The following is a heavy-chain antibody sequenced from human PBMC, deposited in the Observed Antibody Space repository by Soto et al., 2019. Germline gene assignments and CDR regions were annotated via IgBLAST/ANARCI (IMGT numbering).Heavy chain of an antibody. Sequence: QVQLVQSGAEVKKPGTSVKVSCKASGDTFTDYYIHWVRQAPGQGLEWMGTVNPSGGHTTYAQHFLGRMTMTRDTSTSTLYMELTSLTSEDTAIYYCARGGHVVVVTAALDFWGQGTLVTVSS. J-gene: IGHJ4*02. CDR1: GDTFTDYY. V-gene: IGHV1-46*01. D-gene: IGHD2-21*02. CDR2: VNPSGGHT. CDR3: ARGGHVVVVTAALDF.